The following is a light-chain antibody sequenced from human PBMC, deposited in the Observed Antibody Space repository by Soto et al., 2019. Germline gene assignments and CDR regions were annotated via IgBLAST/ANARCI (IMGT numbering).Light chain of an antibody. V-gene: IGLV2-8*01. Sequence: QSALTQPPSASGSPGQSVTISCTGTKSDIGVYDFVSWYQQHPGKAPRLIIYEVVQRPSGVPDRFSGSKSGNTASLTVSGLQAADEADYYCFLSYSGARPVVFGGGTKLTVL. CDR3: FLSYSGARPVV. J-gene: IGLJ2*01. CDR1: KSDIGVYDF. CDR2: EVV.